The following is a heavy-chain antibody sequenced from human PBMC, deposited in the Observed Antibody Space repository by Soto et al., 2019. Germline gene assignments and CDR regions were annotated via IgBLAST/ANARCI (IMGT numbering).Heavy chain of an antibody. CDR1: GFTFHTYG. Sequence: QVQLVESGGGVVQPGGSLRLSCTTSGFTFHTYGMHWVRQAPVKGLEWVAIIWYDGSKKYYADSVKGRFTISRDNSKNALYLQLNSLRAEDTALSYCARADCTGAYCYSWTFNYGVDVCGQGTTVTDSS. CDR2: IWYDGSKK. V-gene: IGHV3-33*08. CDR3: ARADCTGAYCYSWTFNYGVDV. D-gene: IGHD2-15*01. J-gene: IGHJ6*02.